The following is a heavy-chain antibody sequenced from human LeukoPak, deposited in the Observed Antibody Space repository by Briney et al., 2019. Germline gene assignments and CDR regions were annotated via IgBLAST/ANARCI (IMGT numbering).Heavy chain of an antibody. V-gene: IGHV3-74*01. Sequence: GGSLRLSCAASGLTFSPYAMHWVRQAPGKGLVWVSRINSDGSSTSYADSVKGRFTISRDNAKNTLYLQMNSLRAEDTAVYYCARVAGGYSSGLDYWGQGTLVTVSS. CDR2: INSDGSST. D-gene: IGHD6-19*01. CDR3: ARVAGGYSSGLDY. J-gene: IGHJ4*02. CDR1: GLTFSPYA.